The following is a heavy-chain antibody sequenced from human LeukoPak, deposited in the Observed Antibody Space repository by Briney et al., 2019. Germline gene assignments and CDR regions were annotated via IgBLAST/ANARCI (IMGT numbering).Heavy chain of an antibody. V-gene: IGHV4-59*01. CDR3: AGNYYDSSGPFS. Sequence: PSETLSLTCTVSGGSISSYYWSWIRQPPGKGLEWIGYIYYCESTNYNPSLKSRVTIAVDTSKNQFSLKLSSVTATDTAVYYCAGNYYDSSGPFSWSQGTLVTVSS. D-gene: IGHD3-22*01. J-gene: IGHJ4*02. CDR2: IYYCEST. CDR1: GGSISSYY.